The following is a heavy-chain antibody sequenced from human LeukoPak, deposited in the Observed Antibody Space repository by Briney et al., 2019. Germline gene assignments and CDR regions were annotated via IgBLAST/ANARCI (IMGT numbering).Heavy chain of an antibody. D-gene: IGHD4-23*01. CDR1: GGSFSGYY. CDR2: INDSGST. CDR3: ARHMLGGKRSFDS. J-gene: IGHJ4*02. Sequence: SETLSLTCGVYGGSFSGYYWSWIRQPPGKGLEWIGEINDSGSTNYNPSIKNRATIPAGMSKNQFSLNLSSVTVADTAVYYCARHMLGGKRSFDSWGQGTLVTVSS. V-gene: IGHV4-34*01.